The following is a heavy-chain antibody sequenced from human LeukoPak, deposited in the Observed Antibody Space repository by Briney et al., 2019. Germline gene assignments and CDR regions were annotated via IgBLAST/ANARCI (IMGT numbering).Heavy chain of an antibody. D-gene: IGHD1-26*01. CDR1: GFTFSSYG. J-gene: IGHJ3*02. CDR3: ARDGVGAIGAFDI. Sequence: PGGSLLLSCAASGFTFSSYGMHWVRQAPGKGLEWVANIKQDGSEKYYVDSVKGRFTISRDNAKNSLYLQMNSLRAEDTAVYYCARDGVGAIGAFDIWGQGTTVTVSS. V-gene: IGHV3-7*01. CDR2: IKQDGSEK.